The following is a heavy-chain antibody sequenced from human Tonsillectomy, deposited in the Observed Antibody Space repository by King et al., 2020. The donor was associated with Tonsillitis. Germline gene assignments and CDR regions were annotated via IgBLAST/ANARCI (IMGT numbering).Heavy chain of an antibody. CDR1: GFTFSSYG. J-gene: IGHJ4*02. V-gene: IGHV3-33*01. Sequence: VQLEESGGGVVQPGRSLRLSCAASGFTFSSYGMHWVRQAPGKGLEWVAVIWYDGSNKYYADSVKGRFTISRDNSKNTLYLQMNSLRAEDTAVYYCARIIVGATAFDYWGQGTLVTVSS. CDR2: IWYDGSNK. D-gene: IGHD1-26*01. CDR3: ARIIVGATAFDY.